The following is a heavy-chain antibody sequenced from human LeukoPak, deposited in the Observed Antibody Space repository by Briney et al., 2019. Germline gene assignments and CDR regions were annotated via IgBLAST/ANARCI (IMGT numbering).Heavy chain of an antibody. CDR1: GFTFSSNA. J-gene: IGHJ4*02. V-gene: IGHV3-30-3*01. D-gene: IGHD1-26*01. CDR2: IPNDGSNK. Sequence: PGRSLRLSCAASGFTFSSNAMHWVRQAPGKGLEWVAVIPNDGSNKYYADSVKGRFTMSRDNSKNTLYLQMNSLRAEDTAVYYCARDYSGNYYKGFDYWGQGTLVTVSS. CDR3: ARDYSGNYYKGFDY.